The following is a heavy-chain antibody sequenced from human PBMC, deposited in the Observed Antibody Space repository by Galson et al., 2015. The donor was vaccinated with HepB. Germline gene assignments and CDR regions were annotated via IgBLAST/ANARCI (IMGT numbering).Heavy chain of an antibody. Sequence: SLRLSCAASGFTFGSFWMHWVRQAPGKGLEWVATIKPDGSDKGYVDSVKGRFTISRDNADNSLSLQMNSLRGEDTAVYYCARDRVGGWSYDSWGQGTLVTVSP. V-gene: IGHV3-7*03. CDR2: IKPDGSDK. D-gene: IGHD6-19*01. CDR3: ARDRVGGWSYDS. CDR1: GFTFGSFW. J-gene: IGHJ4*02.